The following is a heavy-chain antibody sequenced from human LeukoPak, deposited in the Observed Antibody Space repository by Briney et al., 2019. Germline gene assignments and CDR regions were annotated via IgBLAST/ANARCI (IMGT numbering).Heavy chain of an antibody. CDR2: IKRDESAK. V-gene: IGHV3-7*01. CDR3: ARLYGGHTTYDY. Sequence: GGSLRLSCAASGFPFSSHWMSWVRQAPGKGLEWVANIKRDESAKYHADSVKGRFTISRDNAKDSLFLQMNSLRAEDTAVYYCARLYGGHTTYDYWGQGTLVTVSS. J-gene: IGHJ4*02. CDR1: GFPFSSHW. D-gene: IGHD4-17*01.